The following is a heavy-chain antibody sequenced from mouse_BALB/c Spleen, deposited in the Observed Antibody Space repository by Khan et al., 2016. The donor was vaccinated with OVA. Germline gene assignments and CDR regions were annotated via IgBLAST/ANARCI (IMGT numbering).Heavy chain of an antibody. Sequence: QVQLQQSGAELARPGASVKLSCKASGYTFTDFYINWVKQRTGQGLEWIGEINPGSGDIYYNEKFKGKATLTADKSSSTAYMQRSSLTSEDSAVYFCARRNYFGYTFAYWGQGTLVTVSA. CDR1: GYTFTDFY. CDR3: ARRNYFGYTFAY. V-gene: IGHV1-77*01. D-gene: IGHD1-2*01. CDR2: INPGSGDI. J-gene: IGHJ3*01.